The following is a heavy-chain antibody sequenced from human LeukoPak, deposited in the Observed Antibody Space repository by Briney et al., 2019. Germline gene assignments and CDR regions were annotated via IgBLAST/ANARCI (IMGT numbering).Heavy chain of an antibody. J-gene: IGHJ4*02. CDR2: INHSGST. CDR1: GFPFSSYW. V-gene: IGHV4-34*01. D-gene: IGHD5-18*01. Sequence: PGGSLRLSCVASGFPFSSYWMTWVRQPPGKGLEWIGEINHSGSTNYNPSLKSRVTISVDTSKNQFSLKLSSVTAADTAVYYCARGLNLEQRNSYGSPWGQGTLVTVSS. CDR3: ARGLNLEQRNSYGSP.